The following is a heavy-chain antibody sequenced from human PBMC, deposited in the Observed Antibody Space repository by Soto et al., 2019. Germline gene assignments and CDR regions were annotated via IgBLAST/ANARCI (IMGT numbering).Heavy chain of an antibody. Sequence: VQLVESGGGLVQPGGSLRLSCAVSGFSFSTYSMNWVRQAPGKGLEWVSYISRSSSTIYYADSVKGRFTISRDNAKNTLYLQMNSLKAEDTAVYYCARADWYFDLWGRGTLVTVSS. V-gene: IGHV3-48*01. J-gene: IGHJ2*01. CDR3: ARADWYFDL. CDR1: GFSFSTYS. CDR2: ISRSSSTI.